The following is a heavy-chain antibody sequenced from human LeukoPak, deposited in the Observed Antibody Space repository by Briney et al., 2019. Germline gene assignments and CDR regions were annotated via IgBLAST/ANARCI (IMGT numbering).Heavy chain of an antibody. Sequence: PGGSLRLSCAASGFTFSDYYMSWLRQAPGKGLEWVSYISSSGSTIYYADSVKGRFTISRDNAKNSLYLQMNSLRAEDTAVYYCARDGADYDFWSGYYKYRHFDYWGQGTLVTVPS. CDR3: ARDGADYDFWSGYYKYRHFDY. V-gene: IGHV3-11*04. CDR2: ISSSGSTI. D-gene: IGHD3-3*01. J-gene: IGHJ4*02. CDR1: GFTFSDYY.